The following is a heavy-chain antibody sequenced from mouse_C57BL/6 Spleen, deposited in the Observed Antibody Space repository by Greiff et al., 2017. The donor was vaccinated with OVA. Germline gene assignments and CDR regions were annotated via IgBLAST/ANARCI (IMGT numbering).Heavy chain of an antibody. J-gene: IGHJ4*01. D-gene: IGHD6-5*01. CDR3: ARPSSYDSYAIDY. CDR1: GYSFTDYN. CDR2: INPNYGTT. V-gene: IGHV1-39*01. Sequence: VQLKESGPELVKPGASVKISCKASGYSFTDYNMNWVKQSNGKSLEWIGEINPNYGTTSYNQKFKGKATLTVDKSSSTAYMQLNSLTSEDSAVYYCARPSSYDSYAIDYWGQGTSVTVSS.